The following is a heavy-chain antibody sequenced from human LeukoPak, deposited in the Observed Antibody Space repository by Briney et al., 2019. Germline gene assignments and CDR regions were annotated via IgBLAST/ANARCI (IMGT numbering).Heavy chain of an antibody. Sequence: PGGALRLSCAASGFTFSSYEMNWVRQAPGKGLEWVSYISNSDSSEYYAESVKGRFTISRDNAKNSLYLQMNSLRAEDTAVYYCARDGPLHTSHCPDYWGQGTLVTVSS. V-gene: IGHV3-48*03. D-gene: IGHD2-2*01. CDR2: ISNSDSSE. J-gene: IGHJ4*02. CDR3: ARDGPLHTSHCPDY. CDR1: GFTFSSYE.